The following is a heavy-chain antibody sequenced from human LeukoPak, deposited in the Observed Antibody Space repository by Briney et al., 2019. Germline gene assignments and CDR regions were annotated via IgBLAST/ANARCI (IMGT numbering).Heavy chain of an antibody. J-gene: IGHJ4*02. Sequence: ASVKVSCKASGYTFTGYYIHWVRQAPGQGLEWMGWISAYNGNTNYAQKLQGRVTMTTDTSTSTAYMELRSLRSDDTAVYYCARDSRLNYYDSSGYYPFDYWGQGTLVTVSS. CDR1: GYTFTGYY. V-gene: IGHV1-18*04. CDR2: ISAYNGNT. CDR3: ARDSRLNYYDSSGYYPFDY. D-gene: IGHD3-22*01.